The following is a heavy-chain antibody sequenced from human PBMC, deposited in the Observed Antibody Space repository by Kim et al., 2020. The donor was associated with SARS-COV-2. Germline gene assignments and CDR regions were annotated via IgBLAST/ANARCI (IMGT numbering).Heavy chain of an antibody. V-gene: IGHV4-39*01. D-gene: IGHD6-13*01. J-gene: IGHJ4*02. Sequence: SETLSLTCNVSGGSTSSIDYYWAWIRQPPGKGPEWIGSIFHSGSAYYNPSLKSRVTISLHTSKHQFSLHLASVTAADTAVYYCATEGGSWDYFDFWGQG. CDR2: IFHSGSA. CDR1: GGSTSSIDYY. CDR3: ATEGGSWDYFDF.